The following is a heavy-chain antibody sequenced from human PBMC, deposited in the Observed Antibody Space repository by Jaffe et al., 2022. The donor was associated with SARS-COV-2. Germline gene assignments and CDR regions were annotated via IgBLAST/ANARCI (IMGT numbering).Heavy chain of an antibody. J-gene: IGHJ3*01. CDR1: GGSISSYY. CDR2: IYYSGST. V-gene: IGHV4-59*01. D-gene: IGHD1-7*01. CDR3: ARYIIGSTYIFDV. Sequence: QVQLQESGPGLVKPSETLSLTCTVSGGSISSYYWTWIRQPPGKGLEWIGYIYYSGSTTYNPSLESRVTISVDTSKNQFSLKLSSVIAADTAVYYCARYIIGSTYIFDVWGQGTMVTVSS.